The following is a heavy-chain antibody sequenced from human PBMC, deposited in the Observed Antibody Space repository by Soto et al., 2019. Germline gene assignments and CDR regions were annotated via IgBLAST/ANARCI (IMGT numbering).Heavy chain of an antibody. CDR3: ARGVAGPLHWFDP. J-gene: IGHJ5*02. D-gene: IGHD6-19*01. CDR1: GYTLTSYA. CDR2: INAGNGNT. Sequence: ASVKVSCKDSGYTLTSYAMHWVRQAPGQRLEWMGWINAGNGNTKYSQKFQGRVTITRDTSASTAYMELSSLRSEDTAVYYCARGVAGPLHWFDPWGQGTLVTVSS. V-gene: IGHV1-3*01.